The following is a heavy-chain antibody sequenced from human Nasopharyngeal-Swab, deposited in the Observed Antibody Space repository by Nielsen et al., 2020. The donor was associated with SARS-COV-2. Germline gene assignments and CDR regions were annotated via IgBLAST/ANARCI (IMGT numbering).Heavy chain of an antibody. CDR1: GGTFSSYA. Sequence: SVKVSCKASGGTFSSYAISWVRQAPGQGLEWMGGIIPIFGTANYAQKFQGRVTITADESTSTAYMELSSLRSEDTAVYYCASFPYDSSGSYYYYGMDVWGQGTTVTV. D-gene: IGHD3-22*01. CDR3: ASFPYDSSGSYYYYGMDV. V-gene: IGHV1-69*13. CDR2: IIPIFGTA. J-gene: IGHJ6*02.